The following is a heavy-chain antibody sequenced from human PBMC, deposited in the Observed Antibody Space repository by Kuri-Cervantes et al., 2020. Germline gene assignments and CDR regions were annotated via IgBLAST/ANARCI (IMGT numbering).Heavy chain of an antibody. CDR3: ARDSARIVGAVDYGY. J-gene: IGHJ4*02. D-gene: IGHD1-26*01. Sequence: GESLKISCAASGFTFSSYWMHWVRQAPGKGLVWVSRINSDGSSTSYADSVKGRFTISRDNAKNTLYLQMNSLRAEDTAVYYCARDSARIVGAVDYGYWDQGTLVTVSS. CDR2: INSDGSST. V-gene: IGHV3-74*01. CDR1: GFTFSSYW.